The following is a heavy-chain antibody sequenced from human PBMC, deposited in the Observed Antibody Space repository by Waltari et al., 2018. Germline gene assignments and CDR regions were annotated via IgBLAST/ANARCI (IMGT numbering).Heavy chain of an antibody. J-gene: IGHJ4*02. Sequence: QVHLQESGPGLVQPSGTLSLTCDVSGVSLIGTNYWSWVRQPPGKGLEWIGEIFHSGNTNYNSSLKSRVTISMDTSKNQFSLTLIAVTAADTAVYYCVRNQWKVSLFDFWGQGAKVSVSS. CDR2: IFHSGNT. V-gene: IGHV4-4*02. D-gene: IGHD1-1*01. CDR3: VRNQWKVSLFDF. CDR1: GVSLIGTNY.